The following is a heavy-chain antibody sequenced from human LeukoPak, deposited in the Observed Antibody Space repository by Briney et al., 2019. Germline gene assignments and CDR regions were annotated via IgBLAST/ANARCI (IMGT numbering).Heavy chain of an antibody. J-gene: IGHJ4*02. CDR3: ARDCSSTSCYEY. CDR2: IYYSGST. D-gene: IGHD2-2*01. V-gene: IGHV4-61*08. Sequence: KSSETLSLTCNVSGGSISSGGYYWSWIRQPPGKGLEWIGYIYYSGSTNYNPSLKSRVTISVDTSKNQFSLKLSSVTAADTAVYYCARDCSSTSCYEYWGQGTLVTVSS. CDR1: GGSISSGGYY.